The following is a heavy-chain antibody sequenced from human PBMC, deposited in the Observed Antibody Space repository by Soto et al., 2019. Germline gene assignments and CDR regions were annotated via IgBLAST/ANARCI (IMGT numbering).Heavy chain of an antibody. CDR2: ISADNGNT. Sequence: QVQLVQSGAEVKKPGASVKVSCKASGYTFTSYGISWVRQAPGQGLEWMGWISADNGNTNYAQKLKGRVTMTTDTSTSPAYMELRSVSSDDTAVYYWARDWGDIVVVVASKPRLLGAFDIWGQGTMVTVSS. V-gene: IGHV1-18*01. J-gene: IGHJ3*02. D-gene: IGHD2-15*01. CDR3: ARDWGDIVVVVASKPRLLGAFDI. CDR1: GYTFTSYG.